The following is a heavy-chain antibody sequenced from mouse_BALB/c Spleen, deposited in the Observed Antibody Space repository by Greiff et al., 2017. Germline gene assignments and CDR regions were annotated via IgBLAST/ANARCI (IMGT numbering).Heavy chain of an antibody. V-gene: IGHV14-3*02. CDR3: ANHDDYAMDY. CDR1: GFNIKDTY. D-gene: IGHD2-12*01. J-gene: IGHJ4*01. Sequence: EVHLVESGAELVKPGASVKLSCTASGFNIKDTYMHWVKQRPEQGLEWIGRIDPANGNTKYDPKFQGKATITADTSSNTAYLQLSSLTSEDTAVYYCANHDDYAMDYWGQGTSVTVSS. CDR2: IDPANGNT.